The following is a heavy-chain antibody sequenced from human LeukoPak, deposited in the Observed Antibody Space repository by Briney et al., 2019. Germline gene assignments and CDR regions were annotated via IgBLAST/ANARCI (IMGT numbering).Heavy chain of an antibody. V-gene: IGHV4-34*01. CDR3: ARGVWNCDYVWGTFGFDP. Sequence: SETLSLTCAVYGGSFSGYYWSWIRQPPGKGLEWIGEINHSGSTNYNPSLKSRVTISVDTSKNQFSLKLSSVTAADTAVYYCARGVWNCDYVWGTFGFDPWGQGTLVTVSS. CDR2: INHSGST. D-gene: IGHD3-16*01. CDR1: GGSFSGYY. J-gene: IGHJ5*02.